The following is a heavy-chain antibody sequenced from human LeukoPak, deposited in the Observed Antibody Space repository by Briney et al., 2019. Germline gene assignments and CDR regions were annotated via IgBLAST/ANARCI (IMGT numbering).Heavy chain of an antibody. CDR3: ARGGSAEESSAYYKYYYYYMDV. V-gene: IGHV4-4*07. J-gene: IGHJ6*03. CDR2: IYTSGST. D-gene: IGHD3-22*01. Sequence: SETLSLTCTVSGGSMSSYYWSWIRQPAGKGLEWIGRIYTSGSTNYNPSLKSRVTMSVDTSKNLFSLKLNSVTAADTAVYYCARGGSAEESSAYYKYYYYYMDVWGKGTTVTVS. CDR1: GGSMSSYY.